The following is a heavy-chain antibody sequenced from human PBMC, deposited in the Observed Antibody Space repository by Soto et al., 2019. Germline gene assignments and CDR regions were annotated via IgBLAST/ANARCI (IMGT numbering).Heavy chain of an antibody. D-gene: IGHD3-22*01. CDR3: AKNPGYYYDSTGYHFDY. CDR2: ISYGGVTT. CDR1: GFTFSNYA. Sequence: GGSLRLSCAASGFTFSNYAMSWVRQAPGKGLEWVSAISYGGVTTYYADSVKGRFTISRDNSKNTLYLQMNSLRAEDTAVYYCAKNPGYYYDSTGYHFDYWGQGT. J-gene: IGHJ4*02. V-gene: IGHV3-23*01.